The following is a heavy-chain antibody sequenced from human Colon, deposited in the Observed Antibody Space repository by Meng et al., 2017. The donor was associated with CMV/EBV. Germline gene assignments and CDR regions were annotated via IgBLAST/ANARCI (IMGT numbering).Heavy chain of an antibody. CDR3: ARVAVGATDY. Sequence: KVYCKAAGYNFTGYYMHWVRQAPGQGLEWMGWINPNSGGTNYAQKFQGRVTMTRDTSISTAYMELSRLRSDDTAVYYCARVAVGATDYWGQGTLVTVSS. D-gene: IGHD1-26*01. V-gene: IGHV1-2*02. J-gene: IGHJ4*02. CDR2: INPNSGGT. CDR1: GYNFTGYY.